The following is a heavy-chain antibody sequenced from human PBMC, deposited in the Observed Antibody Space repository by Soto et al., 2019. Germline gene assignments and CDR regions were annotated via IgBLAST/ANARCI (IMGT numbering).Heavy chain of an antibody. CDR2: INHSGST. CDR3: ASTSAGRSEYYFDY. CDR1: GGSFSGYY. J-gene: IGHJ4*02. V-gene: IGHV4-34*01. Sequence: SETLSLTCAVYGGSFSGYYWSWIRQPPGKGLEWIGEINHSGSTNYNPSLKSRVTISVDTSKNQFSLKLSSVTAADTAVYYCASTSAGRSEYYFDYWGQGTLVTVSS.